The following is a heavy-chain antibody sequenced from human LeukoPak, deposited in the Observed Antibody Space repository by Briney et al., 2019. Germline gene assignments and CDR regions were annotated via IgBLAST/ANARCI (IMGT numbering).Heavy chain of an antibody. CDR2: ISGSGGST. CDR1: GFTFSSYA. CDR3: AKDFGYCINGVCYGTPFDY. J-gene: IGHJ4*02. Sequence: GGSLRLSCAASGFTFSSYAMSWVRQAPGKGLEWVSGISGSGGSTYYADSVKGRFTISRDNSKNTLYLQMNSLRAEDTAVYYCAKDFGYCINGVCYGTPFDYWGQGTLVTVPS. D-gene: IGHD2-8*01. V-gene: IGHV3-23*01.